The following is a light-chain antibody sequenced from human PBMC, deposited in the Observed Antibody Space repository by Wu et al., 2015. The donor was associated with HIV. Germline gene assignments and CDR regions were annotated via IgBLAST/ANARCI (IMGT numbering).Light chain of an antibody. Sequence: EIVMTQSPATLSVSPGERATLSCRASQSVSSNLAWYQQKPGQVPRLLISGTSTRATGIPARFSGSGSGTEFTLTISSMQSEDSAVYYCQQYNNWPPWTFGQGTKVEIK. V-gene: IGKV3-15*01. CDR3: QQYNNWPPWT. J-gene: IGKJ1*01. CDR2: GTS. CDR1: QSVSSN.